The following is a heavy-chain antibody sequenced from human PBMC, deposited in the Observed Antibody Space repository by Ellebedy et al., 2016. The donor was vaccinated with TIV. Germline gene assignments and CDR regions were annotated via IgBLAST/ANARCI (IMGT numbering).Heavy chain of an antibody. J-gene: IGHJ4*02. CDR2: IVRGSNYI. V-gene: IGHV3-21*04. CDR3: VRDEPDLGGYDNTFDS. D-gene: IGHD2-15*01. Sequence: GESLKISXVVSGFTFSYYSMSWVRQAPGKGLEWVSSIVRGSNYIYYADSLQGRFTISRDNSKNTLYLGMKGLRVDDTAVYFCVRDEPDLGGYDNTFDSWGQGTLVTVSS. CDR1: GFTFSYYS.